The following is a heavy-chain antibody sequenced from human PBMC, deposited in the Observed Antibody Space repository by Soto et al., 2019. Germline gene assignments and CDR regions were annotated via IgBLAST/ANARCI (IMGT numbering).Heavy chain of an antibody. V-gene: IGHV4-61*01. CDR3: ARDQASGAAYYYGMDV. CDR2: IYYSGST. D-gene: IGHD2-15*01. J-gene: IGHJ6*02. Sequence: QVQLQESGPGLVKPSETLSLTCTVSGGSVSSGSYYWSWIRQPPGKGLEWIGYIYYSGSTNYNPSLKSRVTISXXTXKXXFSLKLSSVTAADTAVYYCARDQASGAAYYYGMDVWGQGTTVTVSS. CDR1: GGSVSSGSYY.